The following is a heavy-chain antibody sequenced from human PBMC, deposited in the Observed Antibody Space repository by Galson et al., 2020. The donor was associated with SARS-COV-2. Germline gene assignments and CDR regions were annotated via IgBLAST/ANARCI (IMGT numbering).Heavy chain of an antibody. D-gene: IGHD4-17*01. CDR2: IYYSGST. V-gene: IGHV4-39*01. J-gene: IGHJ4*02. Sequence: ASETLSLTCTVSGGSISSSSYYWGWIRQPPGKGLEWIGSIYYSGSTYYNPSLKSRVTISVDTSKNQFSLKLSSVTAADTAVYYCARPVTTVTTRDYWGQGTLVTVSS. CDR3: ARPVTTVTTRDY. CDR1: GGSISSSSYY.